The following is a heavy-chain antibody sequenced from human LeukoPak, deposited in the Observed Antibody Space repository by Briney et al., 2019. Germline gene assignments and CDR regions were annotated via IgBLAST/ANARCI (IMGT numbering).Heavy chain of an antibody. D-gene: IGHD6-13*01. CDR2: ISGSGGST. CDR1: GFTFSSYA. Sequence: SGGSLRLSCAASGFTFSSYAMSWVRQAPGKGLEWVSAISGSGGSTYYADSVKGRFTISRDNSKNTLYLQMNSLRAEDTAVYYCATPAAAGRAYYYYYMDVWGKGTTVTVSS. J-gene: IGHJ6*03. CDR3: ATPAAAGRAYYYYYMDV. V-gene: IGHV3-23*01.